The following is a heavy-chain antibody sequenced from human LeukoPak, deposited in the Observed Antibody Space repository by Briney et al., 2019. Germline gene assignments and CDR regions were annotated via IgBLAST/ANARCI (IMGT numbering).Heavy chain of an antibody. CDR2: TYSDVNT. J-gene: IGHJ3*02. D-gene: IGHD2/OR15-2a*01. CDR1: GFPVSSNY. CDR3: ARKNDLFNAAFDI. V-gene: IGHV3-53*01. Sequence: PGGSLRLSCAASGFPVSSNYISWFRQPPGKGLGWVSITYSDVNTNYADSVKGRFTISRDNSKNTLSLQMNSLRAEDTAVYYCARKNDLFNAAFDIWGQGTVVTVSS.